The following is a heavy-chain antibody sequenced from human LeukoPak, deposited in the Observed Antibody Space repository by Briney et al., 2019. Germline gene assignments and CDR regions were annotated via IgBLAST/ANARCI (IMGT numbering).Heavy chain of an antibody. CDR3: ARVTVTTPYYYYYGTDV. CDR2: ISYDGSNK. CDR1: GFTFSSYA. D-gene: IGHD4-17*01. J-gene: IGHJ6*02. V-gene: IGHV3-30-3*01. Sequence: GGSLRLSCAASGFTFSSYAMHWVRQAPGKGLEWVAVISYDGSNKYYADSVKGRFTISRDNSKNTLYLQMNSLRAEDTAVYYCARVTVTTPYYYYYGTDVWGQGTTVTVSS.